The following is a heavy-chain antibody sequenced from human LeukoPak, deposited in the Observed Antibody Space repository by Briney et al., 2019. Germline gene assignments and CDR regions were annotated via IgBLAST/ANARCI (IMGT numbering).Heavy chain of an antibody. D-gene: IGHD2-21*01. V-gene: IGHV1-69*10. J-gene: IGHJ6*02. CDR3: AREAKRTGGVPGDMDV. CDR1: GGTFSSYA. CDR2: IIPIFGIA. Sequence: SVKVSCKASGGTFSSYAISWVRQAPGQGLEWMGGIIPIFGIANYAQKFQGRVTITADKSTSTAYMELSSLRSEDTAVYYCAREAKRTGGVPGDMDVWGQGTTVTVSS.